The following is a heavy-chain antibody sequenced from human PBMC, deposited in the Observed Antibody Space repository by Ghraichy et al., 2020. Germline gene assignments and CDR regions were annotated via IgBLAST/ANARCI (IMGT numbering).Heavy chain of an antibody. CDR1: GDSLSSNGVA. V-gene: IGHV6-1*01. Sequence: SETLSHTCVISGDSLSSNGVAWNWIRQSPSRGLEWLGRTYYRSKWYSEFAISVKSRITINPDTSKNQFSLHLSSLTPGDTALYYCVRGQWSAFNFWVQGTLVTVSS. CDR2: TYYRSKWYS. D-gene: IGHD6-19*01. J-gene: IGHJ4*02. CDR3: VRGQWSAFNF.